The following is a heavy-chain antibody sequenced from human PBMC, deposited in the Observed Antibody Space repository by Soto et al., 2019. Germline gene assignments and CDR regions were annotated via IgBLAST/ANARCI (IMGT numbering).Heavy chain of an antibody. CDR2: INSDGSST. CDR3: ASNAGGSYYDSSGYFGY. D-gene: IGHD3-22*01. CDR1: GFTFSSYW. J-gene: IGHJ4*02. Sequence: EVQLVESGGGLVQPRGSLRLSCAASGFTFSSYWMHWVRQAPGKGLVWVSRINSDGSSTSYADSVKGRFTISRDNAKNTLYLQMNSLRAEDTAVYYCASNAGGSYYDSSGYFGYWGQGTLVTVSS. V-gene: IGHV3-74*01.